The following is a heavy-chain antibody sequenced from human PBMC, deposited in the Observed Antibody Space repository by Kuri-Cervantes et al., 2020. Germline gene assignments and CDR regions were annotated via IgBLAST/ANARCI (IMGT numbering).Heavy chain of an antibody. CDR3: ARVRVAVAGIIDY. CDR2: ISYDGSNK. J-gene: IGHJ4*02. CDR1: GFTFSSYA. V-gene: IGHV3-33*08. Sequence: GGSLRLSCAASGFTFSSYAMSWVRQAPGKGLEWVAVISYDGSNKYYADSVKGRFTISRDNSKNTLYLQMNSLRAEDTAVYYCARVRVAVAGIIDYWGQGTLVTVSS. D-gene: IGHD6-19*01.